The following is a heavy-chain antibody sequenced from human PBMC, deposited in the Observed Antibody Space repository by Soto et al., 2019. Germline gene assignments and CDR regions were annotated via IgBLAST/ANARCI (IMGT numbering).Heavy chain of an antibody. CDR1: GFTFSSYW. Sequence: PGGSLRLSCAASGFTFSSYWMHWVRQAPGKGLVWVSRINSDGSSTSYADSVKGRFTISRDNAKNTLYLQMNSLRAEDTAVYYCARANSGRYDDYYYYGMDVWGQGTTVTVSS. CDR2: INSDGSST. V-gene: IGHV3-74*01. D-gene: IGHD1-26*01. J-gene: IGHJ6*02. CDR3: ARANSGRYDDYYYYGMDV.